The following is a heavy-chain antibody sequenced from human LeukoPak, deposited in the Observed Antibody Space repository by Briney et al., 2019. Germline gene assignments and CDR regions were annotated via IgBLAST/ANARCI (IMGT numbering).Heavy chain of an antibody. CDR3: ACEYDSVDAFDI. Sequence: SQTLSLTCTVSGGSISSGGYYWSWIRQPPGKGLEWIGYIYHSGSTNYNPSLKSRVTISVDMSKNQFSLKLSSVTAADTAVYYCACEYDSVDAFDIWGQGTMVTVSS. D-gene: IGHD2/OR15-2a*01. J-gene: IGHJ3*02. CDR2: IYHSGST. V-gene: IGHV4-30-2*02. CDR1: GGSISSGGYY.